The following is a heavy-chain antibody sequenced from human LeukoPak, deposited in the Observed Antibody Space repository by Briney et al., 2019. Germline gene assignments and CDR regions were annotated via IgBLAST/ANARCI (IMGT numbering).Heavy chain of an antibody. CDR1: GFTSSSYA. V-gene: IGHV3-30-3*01. J-gene: IGHJ4*02. CDR2: ISYDGSNK. Sequence: GGSLRLSCAASGFTSSSYAMQWHRQAPGKGLEWVAVISYDGSNKYYADSVKGRFTISRDNSKNTLYLQMNSLRAEDTAVYYCAREGDITMIVVAALDYWGQGTLVTVSS. CDR3: AREGDITMIVVAALDY. D-gene: IGHD3-22*01.